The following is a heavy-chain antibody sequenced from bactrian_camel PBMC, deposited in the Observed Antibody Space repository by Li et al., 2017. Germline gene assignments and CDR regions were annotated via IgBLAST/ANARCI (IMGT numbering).Heavy chain of an antibody. J-gene: IGHJ4*01. Sequence: VQLVESGGGSVQAGGSLRLSCAADTAVFSVNCIAWFREIPGREREGVAAMRIGNSFTDYPDSVKGRFTISQDNSKNTVYLQMNSLKPEDTAMYYCAAGATYCRSADWAPNYWGQGTQVTVS. V-gene: IGHV3S53*01. D-gene: IGHD3*01. CDR1: TAVFSVNC. CDR3: AAGATYCRSADWAPNY. CDR2: MRIGNSFT.